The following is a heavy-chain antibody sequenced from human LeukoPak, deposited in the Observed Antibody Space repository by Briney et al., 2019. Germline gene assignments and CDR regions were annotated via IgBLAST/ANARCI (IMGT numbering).Heavy chain of an antibody. Sequence: GASVKVSCKASGGTFSSYAISWVRQAPGQRLEWMGWIDAGNGNTRYSQKFQGRVTITRDTSTSTAYIELRSLRSEDTAMYYCARGSTSDWPLDHWGQETLVTISS. CDR2: IDAGNGNT. J-gene: IGHJ4*02. CDR3: ARGSTSDWPLDH. D-gene: IGHD2-2*01. CDR1: GGTFSSYA. V-gene: IGHV1-3*01.